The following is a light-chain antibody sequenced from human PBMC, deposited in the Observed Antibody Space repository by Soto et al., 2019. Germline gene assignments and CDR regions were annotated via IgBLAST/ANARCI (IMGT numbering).Light chain of an antibody. Sequence: DIVMTQSPDSLAVSMGERATINCKSSQSVLYSANNNNYLAWYQQRPGQPPKLVIYLASTRESGVPDRFSGSGSGTDFTLTITSLQAEDVAVYYCQQYESTPPTFGQGTKLEI. CDR3: QQYESTPPT. J-gene: IGKJ2*01. CDR1: QSVLYSANNNNY. V-gene: IGKV4-1*01. CDR2: LAS.